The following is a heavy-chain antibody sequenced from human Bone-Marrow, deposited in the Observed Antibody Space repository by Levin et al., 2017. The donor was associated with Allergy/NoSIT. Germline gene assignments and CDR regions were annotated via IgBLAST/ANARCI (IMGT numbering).Heavy chain of an antibody. V-gene: IGHV3-7*01. D-gene: IGHD3/OR15-3a*01. Sequence: PGGSLRLSCAASGISFTSYWMSWVRQAPGKGLEWMANIKEDGSEENYVDSVKGRFTISRDNAKNSLFLHMNSLRAEDTAVYYCASGPRTTITISGLLTPCWYYGMTVWGQGTTVTVSS. J-gene: IGHJ6*02. CDR3: ASGPRTTITISGLLTPCWYYGMTV. CDR1: GISFTSYW. CDR2: IKEDGSEE.